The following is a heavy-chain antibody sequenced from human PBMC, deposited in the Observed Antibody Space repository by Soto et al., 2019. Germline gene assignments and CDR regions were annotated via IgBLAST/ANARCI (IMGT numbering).Heavy chain of an antibody. D-gene: IGHD4-4*01. Sequence: QVHLVESGGGVVQPGRSLRLSCAASGFTFTSFGIHWVRQAPGKGLEWVAVVSYDGIDENYADSVKGRFSISRDNSKNTVYLQMNSLRGEATAVYYCAKDLREMTTTTPDYWGPGTLVTVSS. CDR3: AKDLREMTTTTPDY. V-gene: IGHV3-30*18. CDR1: GFTFTSFG. CDR2: VSYDGIDE. J-gene: IGHJ4*02.